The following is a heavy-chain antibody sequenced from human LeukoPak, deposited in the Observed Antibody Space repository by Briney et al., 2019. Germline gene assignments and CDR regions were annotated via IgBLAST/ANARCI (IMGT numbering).Heavy chain of an antibody. CDR1: GYTFVNYD. CDR2: INPSGHWT. V-gene: IGHV1-46*01. J-gene: IGHJ5*02. D-gene: IGHD2-21*02. CDR3: ARDNSVRDTAWWFDP. Sequence: ASVKVSCKASGYTFVNYDINWVRQATGQGLEWMGLINPSGHWTSYAQKFQGRVTLTRDVSTSTDYLELSSLRSEDTAVYYCARDNSVRDTAWWFDPWGQGTLVTVSS.